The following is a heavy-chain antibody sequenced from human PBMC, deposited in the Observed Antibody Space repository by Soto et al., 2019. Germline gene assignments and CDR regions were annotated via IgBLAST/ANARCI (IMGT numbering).Heavy chain of an antibody. J-gene: IGHJ4*02. CDR2: ISGRGDDT. V-gene: IGHV3-23*01. Sequence: EVQLLESGGDLVQPAGSLRLSCAASGFTFSSYAMNWVRQAPGKGLEWVSTISGRGDDTYYTDSVKGRFTISRDNSKNTLYVHMNSLRAEDTAVYYCARAQPTYSSSYFDYWGQGTLVTVSS. CDR1: GFTFSSYA. CDR3: ARAQPTYSSSYFDY. D-gene: IGHD3-22*01.